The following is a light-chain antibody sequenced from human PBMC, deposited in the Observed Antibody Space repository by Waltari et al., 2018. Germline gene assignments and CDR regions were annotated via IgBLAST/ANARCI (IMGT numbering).Light chain of an antibody. CDR3: GTCDTSLSAGPV. CDR1: SPNIGKNY. Sequence: QSVLTQPPSVSAAPGQKVTISCSGSSPNIGKNYVTWYQHRPGTAPKLLIYDNNKRPSGIPDRFSGSKSGTSATLGITGLQTGDEADYYCGTCDTSLSAGPVFGGGTKLTVL. V-gene: IGLV1-51*01. J-gene: IGLJ3*02. CDR2: DNN.